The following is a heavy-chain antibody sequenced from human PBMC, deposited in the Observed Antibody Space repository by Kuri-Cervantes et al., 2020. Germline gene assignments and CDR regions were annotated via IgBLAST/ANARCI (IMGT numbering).Heavy chain of an antibody. CDR2: ISSSSSYI. CDR3: ARDAPGYSSSWYIPNFDY. V-gene: IGHV3-21*04. CDR1: GFTFSSYS. Sequence: GGSLRLSCAASGFTFSSYSMNWVRQAPGKGLEWVSSISSSSSYIYYADSVKGRFTISRDNSKNTLYLQMNSLRAEDTAVYYCARDAPGYSSSWYIPNFDYWGQGTLVTVSS. D-gene: IGHD6-13*01. J-gene: IGHJ4*02.